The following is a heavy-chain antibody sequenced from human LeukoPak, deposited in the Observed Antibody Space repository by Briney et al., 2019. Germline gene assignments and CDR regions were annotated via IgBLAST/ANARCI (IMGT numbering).Heavy chain of an antibody. CDR2: ISYDGSNK. CDR3: ARDSSGSYFDY. V-gene: IGHV3-30*04. Sequence: LRLSCAASGFTFSSYAMHWVRQAPGKGLEWVAVISYDGSNKYYADSVKGRFTISRDNSKNPLYLQMNSLRAEDTAVYYCARDSSGSYFDYWGQGTLVTVSS. J-gene: IGHJ4*02. CDR1: GFTFSSYA. D-gene: IGHD1-26*01.